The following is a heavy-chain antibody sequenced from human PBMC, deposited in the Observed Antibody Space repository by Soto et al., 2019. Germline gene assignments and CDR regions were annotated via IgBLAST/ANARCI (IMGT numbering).Heavy chain of an antibody. CDR2: IYYSGST. CDR1: GGSVSSGSYY. J-gene: IGHJ4*02. D-gene: IGHD3-22*01. V-gene: IGHV4-61*01. Sequence: PSETLSLTGTVSGGSVSSGSYYWSWIRQPPGKGLEWIGYIYYSGSTNCNPSLKSRVTISVDTSKNQFSLKPSSVTAADTAVYYCARESDAYYDSSGYSDYWGQGTLVTVSS. CDR3: ARESDAYYDSSGYSDY.